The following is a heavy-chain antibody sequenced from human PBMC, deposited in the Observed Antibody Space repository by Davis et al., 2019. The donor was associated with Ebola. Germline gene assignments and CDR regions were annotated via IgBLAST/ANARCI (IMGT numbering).Heavy chain of an antibody. CDR1: GFTFSSYA. D-gene: IGHD3/OR15-3a*01. CDR2: ISGSGGST. J-gene: IGHJ4*02. V-gene: IGHV3-23*01. CDR3: AGVGLLFGY. Sequence: GESLKISCAASGFTFSSYAMSWVRQAPGKGLEWVSAISGSGGSTYYADSVKGRFTISRDNSKNTLYLQMNSLRAEDTAVYYCAGVGLLFGYWGQGTLVTVSS.